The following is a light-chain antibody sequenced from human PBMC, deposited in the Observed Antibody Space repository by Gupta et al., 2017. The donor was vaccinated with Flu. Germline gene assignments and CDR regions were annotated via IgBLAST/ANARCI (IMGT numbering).Light chain of an antibody. CDR2: EGV. J-gene: IGLJ2*01. V-gene: IGLV2-23*01. CDR1: RSAIVSFNL. CDR3: CSYAGNSNVV. Sequence: SALPQPAFGAGSPGQLITISGPGTRSAIVSFNLVSWYQQHPGKVPKLMIYEGVTRPSGVPNRFSGSKSANTASLTISGLQAEDEADYYCCSYAGNSNVVFGGGTKLTVL.